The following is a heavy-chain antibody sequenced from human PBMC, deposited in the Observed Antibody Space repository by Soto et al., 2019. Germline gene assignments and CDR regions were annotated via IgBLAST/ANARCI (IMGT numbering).Heavy chain of an antibody. Sequence: SQTLSLTCVISRDSGSSNSAAWNWIRQSPSRGLEWLGRTYYRSNWYNDYAPSVKSRIIMNPDTSKNQFSLQLNSVTPEDTAVYYCARAREGKNNWFDPWGQGTLVTVS. CDR2: TYYRSNWYN. D-gene: IGHD1-26*01. J-gene: IGHJ5*02. CDR3: ARAREGKNNWFDP. V-gene: IGHV6-1*01. CDR1: RDSGSSNSAA.